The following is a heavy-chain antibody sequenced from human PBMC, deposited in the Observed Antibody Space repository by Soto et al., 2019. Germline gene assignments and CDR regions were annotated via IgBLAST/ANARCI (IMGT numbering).Heavy chain of an antibody. CDR1: GGSISSGGYY. CDR3: ARLNIAAAGRGHDY. V-gene: IGHV4-31*03. CDR2: IYYSGST. D-gene: IGHD6-13*01. J-gene: IGHJ4*02. Sequence: SETLSLTCTVSGGSISSGGYYWSWIRQHPGKGLEWIGYIYYSGSTYYNPSLKSRVTISVDTSKNQFSLKLSSVTAADTAVYYCARLNIAAAGRGHDYWGQGTLVTVSS.